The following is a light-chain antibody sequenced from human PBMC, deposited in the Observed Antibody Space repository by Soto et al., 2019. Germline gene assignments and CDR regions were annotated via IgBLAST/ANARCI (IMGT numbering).Light chain of an antibody. CDR2: GAS. CDR3: QQYGSSPWT. J-gene: IGKJ1*01. Sequence: ETVLTQSPGTLSLSPGERATLSCRASQTIRRNYLAWSRQTPGQAPRLLIYGASNRATGIADRFSGSGSGTDFTLIISRLEPEDFVLYYCQQYGSSPWTFGQGTKVEIK. CDR1: QTIRRNY. V-gene: IGKV3-20*01.